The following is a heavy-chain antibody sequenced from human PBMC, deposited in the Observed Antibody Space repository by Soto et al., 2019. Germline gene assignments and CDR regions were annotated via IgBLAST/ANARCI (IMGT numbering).Heavy chain of an antibody. J-gene: IGHJ4*02. CDR2: ISYDGRHI. CDR1: GFNFRNYD. CDR3: ANGRYADYAEYEN. V-gene: IGHV3-30*18. Sequence: TGGSMRLSCTASGFNFRNYDMHWVRQAPGKGLEWVAGISYDGRHIYYGVSVKGRFTISRDNSKNTVYLQTNSLGAEDTALYFCANGRYADYAEYENWGQGTLVTVSS. D-gene: IGHD4-17*01.